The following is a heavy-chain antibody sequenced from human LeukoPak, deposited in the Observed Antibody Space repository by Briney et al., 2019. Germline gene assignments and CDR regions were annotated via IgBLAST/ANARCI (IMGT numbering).Heavy chain of an antibody. D-gene: IGHD6-13*01. J-gene: IGHJ4*02. Sequence: SETLSLTCTVSGGSISSYYWSWIRQPPGKGLEWIGYNYYSGSNNYNPSLKSRVTISVDTSKNQFSLKLSSVTAADTAVYYCARRAYKQQPFDYWGQGTLVTVSS. V-gene: IGHV4-59*08. CDR1: GGSISSYY. CDR3: ARRAYKQQPFDY. CDR2: NYYSGSN.